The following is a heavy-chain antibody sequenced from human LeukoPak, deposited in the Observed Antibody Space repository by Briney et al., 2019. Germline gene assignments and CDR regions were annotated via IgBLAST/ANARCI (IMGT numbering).Heavy chain of an antibody. CDR3: ARYLVRGLPFFDY. J-gene: IGHJ4*02. Sequence: PGRSLRLSCAASGFSFDNYGMHWVRQAPGKGLEWVAIIWFDGDKKYHADSVKGRFTISRDNSKNTVYLQMNSLRADDTAVYYCARYLVRGLPFFDYWGQGTLVTVSS. CDR2: IWFDGDKK. D-gene: IGHD3-10*01. CDR1: GFSFDNYG. V-gene: IGHV3-33*01.